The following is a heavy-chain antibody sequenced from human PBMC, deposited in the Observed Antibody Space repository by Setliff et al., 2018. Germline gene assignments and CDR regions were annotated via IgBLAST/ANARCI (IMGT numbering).Heavy chain of an antibody. V-gene: IGHV4-38-2*01. D-gene: IGHD1-26*01. J-gene: IGHJ5*02. CDR3: ARQAHDLKGGTTLFYWFDP. CDR2: ILFSGDT. CDR1: GYSISSGFS. Sequence: PSETLSLTCAVSGYSISSGFSWVWIRQSPGKGLEWIGRILFSGDTYYNPSLNSRVTISVDTYKNEFSLKVSSVTAADTAVYYCARQAHDLKGGTTLFYWFDPWGQGTLVTVSS.